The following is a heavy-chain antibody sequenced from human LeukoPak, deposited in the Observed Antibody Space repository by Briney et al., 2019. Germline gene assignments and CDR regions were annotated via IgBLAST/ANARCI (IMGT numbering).Heavy chain of an antibody. Sequence: GESLKISCKGSGYSFTNNWIGWVRQMPGKGLEWMGITYPGDSNTRYSPSFQGQVTISADKSISSAYLQWSSLKASDTAMYYCARVDQYYDILTGYSTSHYFDYWGQGTLVTVSS. CDR2: TYPGDSNT. D-gene: IGHD3-9*01. V-gene: IGHV5-51*01. J-gene: IGHJ4*02. CDR1: GYSFTNNW. CDR3: ARVDQYYDILTGYSTSHYFDY.